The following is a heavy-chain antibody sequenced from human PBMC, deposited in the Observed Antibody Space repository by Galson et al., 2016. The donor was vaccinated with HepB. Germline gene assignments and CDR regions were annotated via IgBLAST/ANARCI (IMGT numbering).Heavy chain of an antibody. Sequence: SETLSLTCTVSGGSVXXGSYXXNWXXXPPXXXLEXXXYIYXSGNTDYNPSLKSRVTISVDTSKNQFSMRLSYVPAADTAVYYCAIRRGPTYYFDPSGPEGAFGIWGQVTLVTVSS. V-gene: IGHV4-61*01. CDR2: IYXSGNT. J-gene: IGHJ3*02. CDR3: AIRRGPTYYFDPSGPEGAFGI. CDR1: GGSVXXGSYX. D-gene: IGHD3-22*01.